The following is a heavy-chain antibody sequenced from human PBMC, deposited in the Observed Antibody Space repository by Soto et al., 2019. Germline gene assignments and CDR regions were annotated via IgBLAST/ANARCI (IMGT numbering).Heavy chain of an antibody. Sequence: PSETLSLTCTVSGGSVSSGSYYWSWIRQPPGKGLEWIGYIYYSGSTNYNPSLKSRVTISVDTSKNQFSLHVNSVTAADTAVYYCATMGTPVTGLYYXDHWGQGTLVTVSS. CDR2: IYYSGST. CDR1: GGSVSSGSYY. D-gene: IGHD4-17*01. CDR3: ATMGTPVTGLYYXDH. V-gene: IGHV4-61*01. J-gene: IGHJ4*02.